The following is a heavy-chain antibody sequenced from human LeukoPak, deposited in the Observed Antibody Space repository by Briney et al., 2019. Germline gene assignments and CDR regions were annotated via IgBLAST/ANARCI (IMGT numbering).Heavy chain of an antibody. D-gene: IGHD2-15*01. CDR1: GYTFTGYC. CDR2: INPNSGGT. CDR3: ARAWNAEINCSGGSCYSFDY. Sequence: ASVKVSCKASGYTFTGYCMHWVRQAPGQGLEWMGRINPNSGGTNYAQKFQGRVTMTRDTSISTAYMELSRLRSDDTAVYYCARAWNAEINCSGGSCYSFDYWGQGTLVTVSS. V-gene: IGHV1-2*06. J-gene: IGHJ4*02.